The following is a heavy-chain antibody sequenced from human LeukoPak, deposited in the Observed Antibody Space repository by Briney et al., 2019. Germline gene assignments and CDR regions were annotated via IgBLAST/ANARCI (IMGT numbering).Heavy chain of an antibody. Sequence: PSETLSLTCTVSGYSISSGYYWGWIRQPPGKGLEWIGSIYYSGSTYYNPSLKSRVTISVDTSKNQFSLKLSSVTAADTAVYYCASIKNYYDSSGYYFLGWGQGTLVTVSS. J-gene: IGHJ4*02. CDR3: ASIKNYYDSSGYYFLG. CDR2: IYYSGST. V-gene: IGHV4-38-2*02. D-gene: IGHD3-22*01. CDR1: GYSISSGYY.